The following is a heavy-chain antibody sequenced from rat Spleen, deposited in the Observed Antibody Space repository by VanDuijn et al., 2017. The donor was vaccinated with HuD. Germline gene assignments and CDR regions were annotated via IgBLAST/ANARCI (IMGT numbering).Heavy chain of an antibody. V-gene: IGHV5-19*01. CDR3: TTGSWYFDF. CDR1: GFSFSNYG. J-gene: IGHJ1*01. Sequence: EVQLVESDGGLVQPGRSLKLSCTASGFSFSNYGMYWIHQTPTKGLEWVASISPSGGSSYYRDSVKGRFTISRDNAKSTLYLQMDSLRSEDTATYYCTTGSWYFDFWGPGTMVTVSS. CDR2: ISPSGGSS. D-gene: IGHD5-1*01.